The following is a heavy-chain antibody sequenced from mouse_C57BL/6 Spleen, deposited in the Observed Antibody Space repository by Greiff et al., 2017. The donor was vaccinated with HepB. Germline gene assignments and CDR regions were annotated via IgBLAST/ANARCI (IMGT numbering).Heavy chain of an antibody. Sequence: QVQLQQSGPELVKPGASVKISCKASGYAFSSSWMNWVKQRPGKGLEWIGRIYPGDGDTNYNGKFKGKATLTADKSSSTAYMQLRSLTSEDSAVYFCANNYYGSSYWFAYWGQGTLVTVSA. CDR1: GYAFSSSW. D-gene: IGHD1-1*01. CDR3: ANNYYGSSYWFAY. J-gene: IGHJ3*01. V-gene: IGHV1-82*01. CDR2: IYPGDGDT.